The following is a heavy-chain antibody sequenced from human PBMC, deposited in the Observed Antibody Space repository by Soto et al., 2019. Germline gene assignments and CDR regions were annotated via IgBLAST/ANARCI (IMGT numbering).Heavy chain of an antibody. D-gene: IGHD2-8*01. V-gene: IGHV4-4*07. CDR3: ARCMGDASTQH. CDR2: IYSSGYT. Sequence: SEKLPDTWTVFGDSIRGYYWTWIRQAAGKGLEFIGRIYSSGYTSYNPSLKGRATMSVDTSKNQFSLEVTSVTAADTAVYYCARCMGDASTQH. J-gene: IGHJ1*01. CDR1: GDSIRGYY.